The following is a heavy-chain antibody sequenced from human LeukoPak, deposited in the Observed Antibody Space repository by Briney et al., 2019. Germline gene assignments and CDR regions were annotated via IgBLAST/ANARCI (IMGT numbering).Heavy chain of an antibody. Sequence: PGGSLRLSCAASGFAFSSYGMSWVRQAPGKGLEWVSAISGSGGSTYYADSVKGRFTISRDNSKNTLYLQMNSLRAEDTAVYYCAKDPFGYSGYDLDDYWGQGTLATVSS. J-gene: IGHJ4*02. D-gene: IGHD5-12*01. CDR3: AKDPFGYSGYDLDDY. CDR1: GFAFSSYG. V-gene: IGHV3-23*01. CDR2: ISGSGGST.